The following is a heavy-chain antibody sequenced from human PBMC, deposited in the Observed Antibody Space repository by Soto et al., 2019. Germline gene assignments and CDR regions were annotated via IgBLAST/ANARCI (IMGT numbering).Heavy chain of an antibody. Sequence: SETLSLTCTVSGGSISSYYWSWIRQPPGKGLEWIGYIYYSGSTNYNPSLKSRVTISVDTSKNQFSLKLGSVTAADTAVYYCARDVGARLPPDYWGQGTLVTVSS. CDR2: IYYSGST. V-gene: IGHV4-59*01. CDR1: GGSISSYY. D-gene: IGHD1-26*01. J-gene: IGHJ4*02. CDR3: ARDVGARLPPDY.